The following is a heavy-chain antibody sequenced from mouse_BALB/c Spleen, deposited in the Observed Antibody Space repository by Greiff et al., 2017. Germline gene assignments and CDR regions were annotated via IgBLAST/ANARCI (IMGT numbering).Heavy chain of an antibody. J-gene: IGHJ2*01. CDR2: IRNKANGYTT. CDR3: ARDTTTAGFDY. D-gene: IGHD1-2*01. V-gene: IGHV7-3*02. CDR1: GFTFTDYY. Sequence: EVKLVESGGGLVQPGGSLRLSCATSGFTFTDYYMSWVRQPPGKALEWLGFIRNKANGYTTEYSASVKGRFTISRDNSQSILYLQMNTLRAEDSATYYCARDTTTAGFDYWGQGTTLTVSS.